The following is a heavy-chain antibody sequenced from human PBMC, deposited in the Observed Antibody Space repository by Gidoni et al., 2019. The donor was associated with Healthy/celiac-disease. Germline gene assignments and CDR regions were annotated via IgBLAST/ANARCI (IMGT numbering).Heavy chain of an antibody. Sequence: QVQLQESGPGLVTPSQPLSLTCTVSGCSISSGGYYCSWIRQHPGKGLELIGYIYYSGSTYYNPSLKSRVTISVDTSKNQFSLKLSSVTAADTAVYYCARGPVLRYFAYWGQGTLVTVSS. CDR2: IYYSGST. J-gene: IGHJ4*02. D-gene: IGHD3-9*01. V-gene: IGHV4-31*03. CDR1: GCSISSGGYY. CDR3: ARGPVLRYFAY.